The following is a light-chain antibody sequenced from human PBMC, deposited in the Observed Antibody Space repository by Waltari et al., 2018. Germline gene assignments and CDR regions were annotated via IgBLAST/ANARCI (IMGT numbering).Light chain of an antibody. CDR1: TSDAGGYNS. V-gene: IGLV2-11*01. CDR2: DVN. Sequence: QSALTQPPSVSGPPEQSVPIPCPGSTSDAGGYNSVSWYQPHPGKAPKLIIFDVNQRPSGVPDRFSGSKSGNTASLTISGLRPEDEADYHCCSYAGVHTFWLFGGGTKLTVL. CDR3: CSYAGVHTFWL. J-gene: IGLJ3*02.